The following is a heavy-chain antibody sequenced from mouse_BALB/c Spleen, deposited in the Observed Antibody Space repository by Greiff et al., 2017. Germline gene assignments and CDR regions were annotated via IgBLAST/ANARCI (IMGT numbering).Heavy chain of an antibody. J-gene: IGHJ2*01. CDR1: GFNIKDTY. Sequence: VQLKQSGAELVKPGASVKLSCTASGFNIKDTYMHWVKQRPEQGLEWIGRIDPANGNTKYDPKFQGKATITADTSSNTAYLQLSSLTSEDTAVYYCARNGNYAFDYWGQGTTLTVSA. CDR2: IDPANGNT. V-gene: IGHV14-3*02. D-gene: IGHD2-1*01. CDR3: ARNGNYAFDY.